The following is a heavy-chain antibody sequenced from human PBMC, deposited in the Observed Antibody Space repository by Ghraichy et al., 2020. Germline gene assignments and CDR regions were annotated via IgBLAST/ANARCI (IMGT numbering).Heavy chain of an antibody. CDR1: GYSFTSYW. CDR3: ARTSAYYYDSSGYTARDWFDP. V-gene: IGHV5-51*01. D-gene: IGHD3-22*01. CDR2: IYPGDSDT. J-gene: IGHJ5*02. Sequence: GESLNISCKGSGYSFTSYWIGWVRQMPGKGLEWMGIIYPGDSDTRYSPSFQGQVTISADKSISTAYLQWSSLKASDTAMYYCARTSAYYYDSSGYTARDWFDPWGQGTLVTVSS.